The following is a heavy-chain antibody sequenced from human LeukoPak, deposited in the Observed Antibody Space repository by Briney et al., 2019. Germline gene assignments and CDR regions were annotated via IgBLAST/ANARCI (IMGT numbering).Heavy chain of an antibody. V-gene: IGHV3-53*01. J-gene: IGHJ4*02. CDR2: IYSGGST. CDR3: ARGGRDGYDLAY. Sequence: PGGSLRLSCAASGFTFSNNYMAWVRQAPGKGLEWVSVIYSGGSTYYADSVKGRFIISRDNSKNTLYLQMNSLRAEDTAVYYCARGGRDGYDLAYWGQGTLVTVSS. D-gene: IGHD5-24*01. CDR1: GFTFSNNY.